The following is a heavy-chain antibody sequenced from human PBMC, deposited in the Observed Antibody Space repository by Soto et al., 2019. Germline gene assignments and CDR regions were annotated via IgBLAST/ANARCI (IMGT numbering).Heavy chain of an antibody. CDR2: IKTKSEGVTT. CDR1: GFTFINAW. V-gene: IGHV3-15*01. Sequence: DVQLVESGGGLVQPGGSLRLSCAASGFTFINAWMTWVRQAPGKGLEWLGRIKTKSEGVTTDYAAPVKGRFTISRDDSKSTLYLQMNSLKTEDTAVYYCTTVGRYFDWAFDNWGQGTLVTVSS. D-gene: IGHD3-9*01. CDR3: TTVGRYFDWAFDN. J-gene: IGHJ4*02.